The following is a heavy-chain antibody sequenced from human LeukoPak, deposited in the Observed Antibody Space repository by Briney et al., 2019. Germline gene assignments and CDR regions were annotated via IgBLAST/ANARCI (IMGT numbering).Heavy chain of an antibody. CDR1: GFTVSSNY. D-gene: IGHD6-13*01. Sequence: GGSLRLSCAASGFTVSSNYMSWVRQAPGKGLKWVSVIYSGGSTYYADSVKGRFTISRDNSKNTLYLQMNSLRAEDTAVYYCARALPSSLFAFDIWGQGTMVTVSS. CDR3: ARALPSSLFAFDI. V-gene: IGHV3-53*01. CDR2: IYSGGST. J-gene: IGHJ3*02.